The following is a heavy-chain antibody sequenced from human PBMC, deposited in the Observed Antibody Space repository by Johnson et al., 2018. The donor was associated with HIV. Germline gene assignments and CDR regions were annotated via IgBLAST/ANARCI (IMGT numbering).Heavy chain of an antibody. CDR3: ARAEIYEGRVGDFAFDI. Sequence: VQLVESGGGVVQPGGSLRLSCAASGFTFDDYGMSWVRQAPGKGLEWVSGISWNSGSIGYADSVRGRFAISRDNSRNSLYLQMKSLRPEDTALYFCARAEIYEGRVGDFAFDIWGRGTMVTVAS. D-gene: IGHD3-10*01. J-gene: IGHJ3*02. CDR1: GFTFDDYG. CDR2: ISWNSGSI. V-gene: IGHV3-20*04.